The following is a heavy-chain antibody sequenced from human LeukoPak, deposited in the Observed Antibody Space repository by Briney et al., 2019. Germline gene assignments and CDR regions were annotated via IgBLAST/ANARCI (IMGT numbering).Heavy chain of an antibody. CDR1: GGSISSSSYY. V-gene: IGHV4-39*01. CDR2: IYYSGST. J-gene: IGHJ4*02. CDR3: VSFPDRVFDY. Sequence: SEALSLTCTVSGGSISSSSYYWGWIRQPPGKGLEWIGSIYYSGSTYYNPSLKSRVTISVDTSKNQFSLKLSSVTAADTAVYYCVSFPDRVFDYWGQGTLVTVSS. D-gene: IGHD1-14*01.